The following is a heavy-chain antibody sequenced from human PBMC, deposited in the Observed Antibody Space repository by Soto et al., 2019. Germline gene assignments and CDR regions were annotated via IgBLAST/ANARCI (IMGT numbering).Heavy chain of an antibody. J-gene: IGHJ3*02. V-gene: IGHV1-58*01. CDR3: AADSVDSGSYLEALDI. Sequence: VKLSCKASGFTFTSYAVQCVRQDSGERLEWIGWIVVGSGNTNYAQKFQKRVTIPRDMSTSTAYMELSSLRSEDTAVYYCAADSVDSGSYLEALDIWGQGTMVTVSS. CDR2: IVVGSGNT. CDR1: GFTFTSYA. D-gene: IGHD1-26*01.